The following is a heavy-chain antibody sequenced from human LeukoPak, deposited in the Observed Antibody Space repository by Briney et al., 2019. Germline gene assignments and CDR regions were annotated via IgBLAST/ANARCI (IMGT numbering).Heavy chain of an antibody. Sequence: GGSLRLSCAASGFTVSSNYMSWVRQSPGKGLEWVATINNDGGDTLYADSVKGRLTISRDDAKNSLFLQFHSLRVDDTAVYYCTGLAPGSSRDYWGQGTLVTVSS. CDR1: GFTVSSNY. J-gene: IGHJ4*02. CDR3: TGLAPGSSRDY. V-gene: IGHV3-7*01. CDR2: INNDGGDT. D-gene: IGHD2-15*01.